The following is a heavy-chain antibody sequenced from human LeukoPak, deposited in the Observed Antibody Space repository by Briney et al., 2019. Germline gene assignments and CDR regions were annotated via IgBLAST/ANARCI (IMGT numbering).Heavy chain of an antibody. J-gene: IGHJ4*02. CDR1: DXSISSFY. CDR2: IYYTGST. D-gene: IGHD2-15*01. V-gene: IGHV4-59*12. CDR3: ARGSNGVVAGTFDY. Sequence: PSETLSLTCSVSDXSISSFYGSWIRQTPGKGLEWIGNIYYTGSTNFNPSLKSRVTLSVDTSKNQFSLRLTSVTAADTAVYYCARGSNGVVAGTFDYWGQGTLVTVSS.